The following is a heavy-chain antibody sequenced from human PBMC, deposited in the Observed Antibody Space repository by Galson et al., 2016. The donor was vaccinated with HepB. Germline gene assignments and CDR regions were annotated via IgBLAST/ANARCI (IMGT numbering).Heavy chain of an antibody. CDR2: VSAYSGNT. CDR3: AREVWRNYYGSGSYYEIDY. CDR1: GYTFTSYA. J-gene: IGHJ4*02. D-gene: IGHD3-10*01. Sequence: SVKVSCKASGYTFTSYAISWVRQAPGQGLEWVGWVSAYSGNTNYAQKVQDRVTMTTDTSTSTAYMELRSLRSDDTAVYYCAREVWRNYYGSGSYYEIDYWGQGTLVNVSS. V-gene: IGHV1-18*01.